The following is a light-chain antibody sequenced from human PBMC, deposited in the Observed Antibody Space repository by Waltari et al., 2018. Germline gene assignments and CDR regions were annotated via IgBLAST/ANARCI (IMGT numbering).Light chain of an antibody. Sequence: DVQMTQSPSSLSASVGDRVTITCWASQSISSFLNWYQQKLGKAPKLLIYAASTLQSGVPSRFSGSGSGTDFTLTISSLQPEDFATYFCQQSHSTPYTFGQGTKLDI. CDR1: QSISSF. CDR3: QQSHSTPYT. J-gene: IGKJ2*01. CDR2: AAS. V-gene: IGKV1-39*01.